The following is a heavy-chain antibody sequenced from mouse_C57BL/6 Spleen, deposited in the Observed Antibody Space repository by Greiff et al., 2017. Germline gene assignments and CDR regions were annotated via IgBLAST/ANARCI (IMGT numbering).Heavy chain of an antibody. J-gene: IGHJ2*01. V-gene: IGHV5-9-1*02. CDR2: ISSGGDYI. Sequence: EVKLVESGEGLVKPGGSLKLSCAASGFTFSSYAMSWVRQTPEKRLEWVAYISSGGDYIYYADTVKGRFTISRYNARNTLYLQMSSLKSEDTAMYYCTTYSNYYFDYWGQGTTLTVSS. CDR3: TTYSNYYFDY. D-gene: IGHD2-5*01. CDR1: GFTFSSYA.